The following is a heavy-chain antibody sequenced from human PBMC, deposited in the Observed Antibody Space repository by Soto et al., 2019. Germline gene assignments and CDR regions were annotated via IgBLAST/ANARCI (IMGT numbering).Heavy chain of an antibody. V-gene: IGHV1-69*12. CDR1: GGTFSSYA. Sequence: QVQLVQSGAEVKKPGSSVKVSCKASGGTFSSYAISWVRQAPGQGLEWMGGIIPSFGTADYAQKFQGRVAITADASTSTAYMELSSLRSEDTAVDYCASAWGPSYYYGMDVWGQGTTVTVSS. CDR2: IIPSFGTA. J-gene: IGHJ6*02. CDR3: ASAWGPSYYYGMDV. D-gene: IGHD3-16*01.